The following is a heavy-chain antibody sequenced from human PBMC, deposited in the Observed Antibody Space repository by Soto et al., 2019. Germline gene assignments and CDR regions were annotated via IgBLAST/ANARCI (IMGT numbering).Heavy chain of an antibody. CDR1: GFSFGTYV. D-gene: IGHD3-22*01. CDR2: ISGSGGRV. J-gene: IGHJ3*02. CDR3: AMTRLYDTGTNDYHRDALDI. V-gene: IGHV3-23*01. Sequence: EVQLLESGGGMVEPRGSLKLSCAASGFSFGTYVMNWVRQAPGKGLEWVSGISGSGGRVYSADSVKGRFTISRDNSSNTLYLQMNSLRAEDPAIYYCAMTRLYDTGTNDYHRDALDIWGQGTQVIVSS.